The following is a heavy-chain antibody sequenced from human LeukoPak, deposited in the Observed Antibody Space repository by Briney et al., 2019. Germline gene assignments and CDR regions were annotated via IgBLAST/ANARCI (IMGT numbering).Heavy chain of an antibody. CDR3: ARHPTAVTGRGDY. CDR1: GFTVSTND. Sequence: GGSLRLSCAASGFTVSTNDMSWVRQAPGKGLEWVSVIYNDGRTYHADSVMGRFTISRDNSKNTVFLQMNSLRVEVPAVYYCARHPTAVTGRGDYWGQGALVTVSS. V-gene: IGHV3-53*01. J-gene: IGHJ4*02. CDR2: IYNDGRT. D-gene: IGHD6-19*01.